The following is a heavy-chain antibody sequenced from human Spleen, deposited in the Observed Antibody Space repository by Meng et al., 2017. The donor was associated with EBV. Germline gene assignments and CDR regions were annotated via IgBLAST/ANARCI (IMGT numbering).Heavy chain of an antibody. CDR3: ARTVGATSVFAY. CDR2: IYHTATT. V-gene: IGHV4-4*02. CDR1: GGSISSSNW. Sequence: VQWLGSGPGLGNPSDPLSLTCAVSGGSISSSNWWNWVRQPPGKGLEWSGDIYHTATTNYNPSHKSRVTISVDTSKNQFSLNLSSVTAADTAVYYCARTVGATSVFAYWGQGTLVTVSS. D-gene: IGHD1-26*01. J-gene: IGHJ4*02.